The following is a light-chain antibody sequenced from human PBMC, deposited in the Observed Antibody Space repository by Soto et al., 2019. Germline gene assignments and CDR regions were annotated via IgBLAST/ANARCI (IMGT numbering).Light chain of an antibody. J-gene: IGLJ1*01. CDR1: SRDGSGYNY. CDR3: SSYAGSSNV. CDR2: HGN. Sequence: QSVLALPPSACGSPGQCVAISCTGTSRDGSGYNYVSWYQQHPGKGPILRMCHGNWRPSRGTEGFVACKSGNTSSLTFSGLQVEDEADYYCSSYAGSSNVFGTGTQVTVL. V-gene: IGLV2-8*01.